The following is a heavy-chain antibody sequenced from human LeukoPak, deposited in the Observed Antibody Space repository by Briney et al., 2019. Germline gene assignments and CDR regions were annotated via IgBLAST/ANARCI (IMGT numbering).Heavy chain of an antibody. Sequence: PGGSLRLSCAASGFTFNDHVMCWVRQAPGKGLEWVSLISADGARTYYADSVKGRFTISRDNYKNSLYLQMNSLRTEDTALYYCSKGRGSGWAGVDFWGQGTLVTVSS. CDR3: SKGRGSGWAGVDF. J-gene: IGHJ4*02. V-gene: IGHV3-43*02. CDR2: ISADGART. CDR1: GFTFNDHV. D-gene: IGHD6-19*01.